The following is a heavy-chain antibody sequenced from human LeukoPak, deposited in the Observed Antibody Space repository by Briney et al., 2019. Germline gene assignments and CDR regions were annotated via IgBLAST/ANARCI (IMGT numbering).Heavy chain of an antibody. Sequence: SVKVSCKASGGTFSSYAISWVRQAPGQGPERMGRIIPILGIANYAQKFQGRVTITADKSTSTAYMELSSLRSEDTAVYYCARDQGRGVIDYWGQGTLVTVSS. CDR1: GGTFSSYA. J-gene: IGHJ4*02. CDR3: ARDQGRGVIDY. D-gene: IGHD3-10*01. CDR2: IIPILGIA. V-gene: IGHV1-69*04.